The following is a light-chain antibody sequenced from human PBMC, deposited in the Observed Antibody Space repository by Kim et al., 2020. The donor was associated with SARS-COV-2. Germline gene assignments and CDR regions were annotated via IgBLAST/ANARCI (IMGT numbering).Light chain of an antibody. V-gene: IGLV6-57*03. CDR1: NGSIDDNY. CDR3: QSYNRDNVL. J-gene: IGLJ2*01. Sequence: GKTVTLSCTRSNGSIDDNYVQWYQQRPGGVPTTVIYEDDQRPSGVSDRFSGSIDNSSNSASLTISGLRTEDEADYYCQSYNRDNVLFGGGTQLTVL. CDR2: EDD.